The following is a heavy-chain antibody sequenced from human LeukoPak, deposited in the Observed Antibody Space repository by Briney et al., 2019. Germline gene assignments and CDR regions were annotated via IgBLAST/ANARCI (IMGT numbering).Heavy chain of an antibody. CDR2: INHSGST. V-gene: IGHV4-34*01. CDR1: GGSFSGYY. CDR3: ASLAYGNGRVNWFDP. Sequence: KPSETLSLTCAVYGGSFSGYYWSWIRQPPGKGLEWIGEINHSGSTNYNPSLKSRVTISVDTSKNQFSLKVNSATAADTAVYYCASLAYGNGRVNWFDPWGQGNLVTVSS. J-gene: IGHJ5*02. D-gene: IGHD3-16*01.